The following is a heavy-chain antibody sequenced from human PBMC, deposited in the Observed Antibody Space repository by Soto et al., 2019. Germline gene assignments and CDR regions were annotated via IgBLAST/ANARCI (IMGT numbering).Heavy chain of an antibody. J-gene: IGHJ5*02. CDR3: AMASSIAARRGNWFDP. V-gene: IGHV1-69*06. CDR2: IIPIFGTA. D-gene: IGHD6-6*01. Sequence: SVKVSCKASGGTFSSYAISWVRQAPGQGLEWMGGIIPIFGTANYAQKFQGRVTITADKSTSTAYMELSSLRSEDTAVYYCAMASSIAARRGNWFDPWGQGTLVTVSS. CDR1: GGTFSSYA.